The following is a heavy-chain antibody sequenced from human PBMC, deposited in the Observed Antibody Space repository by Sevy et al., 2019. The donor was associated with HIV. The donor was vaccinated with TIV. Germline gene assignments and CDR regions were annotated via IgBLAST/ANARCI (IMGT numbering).Heavy chain of an antibody. D-gene: IGHD3-3*01. V-gene: IGHV3-48*03. CDR1: GFTFSSYE. Sequence: GGSLRLSCEASGFTFSSYEMNWVRQAPGKGLEWVSYISSSGTTIKYADSVKGRFTISRDNAKNSLYLQMNSLRAEDTAVYYCARAKGGYYDFWSGYYNWFDPWGQRTLVTVSS. J-gene: IGHJ5*02. CDR2: ISSSGTTI. CDR3: ARAKGGYYDFWSGYYNWFDP.